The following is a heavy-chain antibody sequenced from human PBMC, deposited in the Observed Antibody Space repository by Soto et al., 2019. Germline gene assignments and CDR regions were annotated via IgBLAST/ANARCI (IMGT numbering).Heavy chain of an antibody. V-gene: IGHV3-23*01. D-gene: IGHD6-13*01. J-gene: IGHJ5*02. CDR2: ISGSGGST. CDR3: AKDGASSSWYSNNWFDP. CDR1: GFTFSSYA. Sequence: EVQLLESGGGLVQPGGSLRLSCAASGFTFSSYAMSWVRQAPGKGLEWVSAISGSGGSTYYADSVKGRFTISRDNSKNTLYLQMNSLRAEDTAVYYCAKDGASSSWYSNNWFDPWGQGTLVTVSS.